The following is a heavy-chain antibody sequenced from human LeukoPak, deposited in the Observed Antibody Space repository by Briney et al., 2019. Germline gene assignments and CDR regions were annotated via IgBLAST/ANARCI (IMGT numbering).Heavy chain of an antibody. J-gene: IGHJ4*02. CDR3: ANGSPYSLLDY. CDR2: IKQDGSDT. CDR1: GFTFSGYW. Sequence: GGSLRLSCAASGFTFSGYWMSWVRQAPGKGLEWVANIKQDGSDTNYVDSMKGRFTISRDNAKNSLYLQMNSLRPEDTAVYYCANGSPYSLLDYWGQGTLVTVSS. D-gene: IGHD4-11*01. V-gene: IGHV3-7*01.